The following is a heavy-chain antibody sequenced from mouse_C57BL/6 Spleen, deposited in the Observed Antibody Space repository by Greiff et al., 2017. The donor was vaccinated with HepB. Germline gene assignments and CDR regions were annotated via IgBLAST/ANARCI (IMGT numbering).Heavy chain of an antibody. CDR3: ARRGYDGDGAMDY. D-gene: IGHD2-2*01. Sequence: EVQLKESGPGMVKPSQSLSLTCTVTGYSITSGYDWHWIRHFPGNKLEWMGYISYSGSTNYNPSLKSRISITHDTSKNHFFLKLNSVTTEDTATYYCARRGYDGDGAMDYWGQGTSVTVSS. V-gene: IGHV3-1*01. CDR1: GYSITSGYD. J-gene: IGHJ4*01. CDR2: ISYSGST.